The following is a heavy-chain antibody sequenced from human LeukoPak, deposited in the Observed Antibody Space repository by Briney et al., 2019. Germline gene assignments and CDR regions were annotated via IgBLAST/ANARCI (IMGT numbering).Heavy chain of an antibody. D-gene: IGHD3-22*01. CDR2: IWYDGSNK. CDR3: ARVSFYDSSGYYPPDY. CDR1: GFTFTSYG. J-gene: IGHJ4*02. Sequence: GGPLRLSCAASGFTFTSYGMHWVRQAPGKGLEWVAVIWYDGSNKYYADSVKGRFTISRDNSKNTLYLQMSSLRAEDTAVYYCARVSFYDSSGYYPPDYWGQGTLVTVSS. V-gene: IGHV3-33*01.